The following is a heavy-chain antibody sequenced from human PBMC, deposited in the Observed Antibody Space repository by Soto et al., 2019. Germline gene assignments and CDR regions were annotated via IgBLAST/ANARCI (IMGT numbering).Heavy chain of an antibody. Sequence: EVQLLESGGGLVQPGGSLRLSCAASGFTFSSFAMSWVRQAPGKGLEWVSSISGSGGYTYYADSVKGRFTISRDNSKNTLYVQMNSLIAEDTAVYYCAKDGPLGELMADWGQGTLVTVSS. CDR1: GFTFSSFA. CDR3: AKDGPLGELMAD. CDR2: ISGSGGYT. D-gene: IGHD3-10*01. J-gene: IGHJ4*02. V-gene: IGHV3-23*01.